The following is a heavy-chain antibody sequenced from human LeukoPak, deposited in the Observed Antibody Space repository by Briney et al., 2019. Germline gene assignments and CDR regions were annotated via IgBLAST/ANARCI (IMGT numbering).Heavy chain of an antibody. D-gene: IGHD3-10*01. CDR1: GFTFSSYW. CDR3: AGPRPTLYYGSGSCAY. J-gene: IGHJ4*02. CDR2: IKDDGSTA. Sequence: PGGSLRLSCAASGFTFSSYWMHWVRQAPGKGLVWVSRIKDDGSTASYADSVKGRFTISRDNAKNTLYLQMNSLRAEDTAVYYCAGPRPTLYYGSGSCAYWGQGTLVTVSS. V-gene: IGHV3-74*01.